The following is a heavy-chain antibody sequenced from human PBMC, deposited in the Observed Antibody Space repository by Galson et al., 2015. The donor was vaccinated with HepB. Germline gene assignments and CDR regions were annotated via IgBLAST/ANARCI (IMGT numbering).Heavy chain of an antibody. Sequence: SLRLSCAASGFTFSSYAMSWVRQAPGKGLEWVSAISGSGGSTYYADSVKGRFTISRDNSKNTLYLQMNSLRAEDTAVYYCAKAEGDGYGDYAGLGDWGQGTLVTVSS. CDR1: GFTFSSYA. CDR2: ISGSGGST. J-gene: IGHJ4*02. V-gene: IGHV3-23*01. CDR3: AKAEGDGYGDYAGLGD. D-gene: IGHD4-17*01.